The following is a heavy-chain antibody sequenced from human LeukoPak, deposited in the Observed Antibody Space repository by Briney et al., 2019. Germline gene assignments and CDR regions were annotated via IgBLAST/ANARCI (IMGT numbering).Heavy chain of an antibody. Sequence: GGSLRLSCAASGFTVSHNYMSWVRQAPGKGLEWLTVISTDGNDKHCADSVKGRFTVSRDNSKNTLFLQMNNLRTEDTAVYYCAKDKSVSADYYFDYWGQGTLVTVSS. CDR3: AKDKSVSADYYFDY. CDR1: GFTVSHNY. J-gene: IGHJ4*02. V-gene: IGHV3-30*18. CDR2: ISTDGNDK. D-gene: IGHD5/OR15-5a*01.